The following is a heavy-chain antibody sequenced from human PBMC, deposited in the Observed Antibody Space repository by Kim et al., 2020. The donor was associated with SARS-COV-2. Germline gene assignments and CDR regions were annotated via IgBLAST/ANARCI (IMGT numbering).Heavy chain of an antibody. Sequence: GGSLRLSCAASGFMTSRYWLSWVRQAPGKGLEWVASTRPDGNEKYYVDSVKGRFTISRDDADNSVYLQMNSLRAEDTAVYHCAKFGRREGEYWGQGTLVTVSS. J-gene: IGHJ4*02. D-gene: IGHD3-16*01. CDR3: AKFGRREGEY. V-gene: IGHV3-7*01. CDR2: TRPDGNEK. CDR1: GFMTSRYW.